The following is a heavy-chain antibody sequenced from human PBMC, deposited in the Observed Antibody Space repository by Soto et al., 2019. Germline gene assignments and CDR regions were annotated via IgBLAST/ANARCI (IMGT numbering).Heavy chain of an antibody. Sequence: SVKVSCKXSGGTFSSYAISWVRQAPGQGLEWMGGIIPIFGTANYAQKFQGRVTITADESTSTAYMELSSLRSEDTAVYYCASGTGYSSGWPTYYFDYWGQGTLVTVSS. CDR3: ASGTGYSSGWPTYYFDY. D-gene: IGHD6-19*01. J-gene: IGHJ4*02. V-gene: IGHV1-69*13. CDR1: GGTFSSYA. CDR2: IIPIFGTA.